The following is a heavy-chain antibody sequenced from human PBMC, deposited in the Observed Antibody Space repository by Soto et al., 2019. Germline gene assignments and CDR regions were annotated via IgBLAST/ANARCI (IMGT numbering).Heavy chain of an antibody. CDR1: GYTFTGYY. J-gene: IGHJ6*02. CDR3: ARDETGTTDYGMDV. CDR2: INPNSGGT. D-gene: IGHD4-17*01. V-gene: IGHV1-2*04. Sequence: ASVKVSCKASGYTFTGYYMHWVRQAPGQGLEWMGWINPNSGGTNYAQKFQGWVTMTRDTSISTAYMELSRLRSDDTAVYYCARDETGTTDYGMDVWGQGTTVTVSS.